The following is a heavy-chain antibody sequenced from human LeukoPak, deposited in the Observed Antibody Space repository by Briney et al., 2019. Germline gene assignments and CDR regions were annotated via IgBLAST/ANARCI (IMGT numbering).Heavy chain of an antibody. Sequence: GASVKVSCKASGGTFSSYAISWVRQAPGQGLEWMGWISAYNGNTNYAQKLQGRVTMTTDTSTSTAYMELRSLRSDDTAVYYCARSPRDHGYNHYYYYMDVWGKGTTVTVSS. CDR2: ISAYNGNT. CDR3: ARSPRDHGYNHYYYYMDV. CDR1: GGTFSSYA. V-gene: IGHV1-18*01. D-gene: IGHD5-24*01. J-gene: IGHJ6*03.